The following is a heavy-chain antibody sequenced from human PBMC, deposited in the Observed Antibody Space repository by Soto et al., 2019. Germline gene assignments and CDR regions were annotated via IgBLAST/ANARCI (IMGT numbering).Heavy chain of an antibody. CDR3: GHTIPPRIFDY. Sequence: QITLKESGPPLVKPTQTLTLTCTFSGFSLSTSGVGVGWIRQPPGKALEYLALIYWDDDKRYSPSLESRLTITKDTSKNQVVLTMTNMDPVDTATYYCGHTIPPRIFDYWGQGTLVTVSS. V-gene: IGHV2-5*02. CDR2: IYWDDDK. D-gene: IGHD2-2*02. J-gene: IGHJ4*02. CDR1: GFSLSTSGVG.